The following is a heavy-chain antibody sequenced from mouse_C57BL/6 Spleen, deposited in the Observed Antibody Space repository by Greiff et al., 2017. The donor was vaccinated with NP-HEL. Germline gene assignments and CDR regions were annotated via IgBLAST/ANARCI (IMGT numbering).Heavy chain of an antibody. CDR3: AREIYYDYGEGFAY. J-gene: IGHJ3*01. CDR1: GYSFTGYY. D-gene: IGHD2-4*01. Sequence: VQLKESGPELVKPGASVKISCKASGYSFTGYYMNWVKQSPEKSLEWIGEINPSTGGTTYNQKFKAKATLTVDKSSSTAYMQLKSLTSEDSAVYYCAREIYYDYGEGFAYWGQGTLVTVSA. V-gene: IGHV1-42*01. CDR2: INPSTGGT.